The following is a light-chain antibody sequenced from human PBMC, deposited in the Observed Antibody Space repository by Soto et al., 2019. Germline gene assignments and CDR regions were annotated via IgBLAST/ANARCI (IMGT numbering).Light chain of an antibody. V-gene: IGKV1-39*01. Sequence: DIQMTQSPSSLSASVGDRVTITCRASQSISSYLNWYQQKPGNAPKLLIYAASSLQSGVPSRFSGSGSGTDFSLTISSLQPEDFATYYCQRSYSTPPTFGQGTKLEIK. CDR1: QSISSY. CDR3: QRSYSTPPT. CDR2: AAS. J-gene: IGKJ2*01.